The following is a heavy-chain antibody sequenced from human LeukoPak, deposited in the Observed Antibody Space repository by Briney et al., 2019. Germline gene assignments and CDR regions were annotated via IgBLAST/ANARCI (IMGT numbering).Heavy chain of an antibody. CDR1: GFTFSSYA. J-gene: IGHJ6*03. CDR3: AKVYYYDSSGYYMDV. Sequence: GGSLRLSCAASGFTFSSYAMSWVRQAPGKGLEWVSAISGSGGSTYYADSVKGRFTISRDNSKNTLYLQMNSLRAEDTAVYYCAKVYYYDSSGYYMDVWGKGTTVTVSS. CDR2: ISGSGGST. V-gene: IGHV3-23*01. D-gene: IGHD3-22*01.